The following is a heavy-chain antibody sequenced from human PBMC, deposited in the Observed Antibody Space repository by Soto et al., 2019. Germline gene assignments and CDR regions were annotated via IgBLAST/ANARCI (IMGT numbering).Heavy chain of an antibody. Sequence: ASETLSLTCAVSGYSISSGYYWGWIRQPPGKGLEWIWSIYHSGSTYYNPSLKRRVTISVDTSKNQFSLKLSSVTATDTAVYYCARVDEYYYDSRSTYYFDYWGQGTLVTVSS. D-gene: IGHD3-22*01. J-gene: IGHJ4*02. CDR1: GYSISSGYY. CDR2: IYHSGST. V-gene: IGHV4-38-2*01. CDR3: ARVDEYYYDSRSTYYFDY.